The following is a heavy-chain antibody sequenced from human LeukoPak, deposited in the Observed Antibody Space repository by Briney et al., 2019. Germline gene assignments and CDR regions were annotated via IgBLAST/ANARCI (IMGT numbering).Heavy chain of an antibody. CDR3: ASGYSSGWWDAFDI. D-gene: IGHD6-19*01. CDR2: ISSSSSYI. J-gene: IGHJ3*02. Sequence: GGSLRLSCAASGFTFSSYSVNWVRQAPGKGLEWVSSISSSSSYIYYADSVKGRFTISRDNAKNSLYLQMNSLRAEDTAVYYCASGYSSGWWDAFDIWGQGTMVTVSS. CDR1: GFTFSSYS. V-gene: IGHV3-21*01.